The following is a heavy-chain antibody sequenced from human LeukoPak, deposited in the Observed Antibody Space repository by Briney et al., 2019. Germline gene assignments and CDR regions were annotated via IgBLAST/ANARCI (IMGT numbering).Heavy chain of an antibody. CDR1: GFTDSSNY. D-gene: IGHD1-7*01. CDR3: AAKVELRSNGPYFNS. J-gene: IGHJ4*02. CDR2: IYSGGDT. Sequence: GGSLRLSCAPSGFTDSSNYMIWVRQAPGKGLEGVSVIYSGGDTFYADSVKGRFTISRDNSKNTLYLQMNSLRAEDTAVYYCAAKVELRSNGPYFNSWGQGTLVTVSS. V-gene: IGHV3-53*01.